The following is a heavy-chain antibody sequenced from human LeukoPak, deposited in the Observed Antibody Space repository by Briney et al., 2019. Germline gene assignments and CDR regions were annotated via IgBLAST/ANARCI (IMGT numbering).Heavy chain of an antibody. Sequence: ASVKVSCKASGGTFSVYAINWVRQAPGQGLEWMGGIIPIFGTSSYAQRFQGRVTISADESTSTAYMELSSLRSEDTAVYYCASPMVYDTYYYYHGMDVWGQGTTVTVSS. J-gene: IGHJ6*02. CDR2: IIPIFGTS. D-gene: IGHD2-8*01. V-gene: IGHV1-69*01. CDR3: ASPMVYDTYYYYHGMDV. CDR1: GGTFSVYA.